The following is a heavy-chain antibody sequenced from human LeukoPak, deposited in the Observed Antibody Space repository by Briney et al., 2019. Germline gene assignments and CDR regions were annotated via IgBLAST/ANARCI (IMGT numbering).Heavy chain of an antibody. Sequence: SETLSLTCTVSGYSISSQNYWGWIRQPPGKGLEWIGYISSSGSTTYNPSLKSRLTISIDTSKKQVSLKLSSVTAADTAVYHCARVRRGGSQYDYDSYGYYFDYWGQGILVTVSS. CDR1: GYSISSQNY. V-gene: IGHV4-59*11. CDR2: ISSSGST. J-gene: IGHJ4*02. CDR3: ARVRRGGSQYDYDSYGYYFDY. D-gene: IGHD3-22*01.